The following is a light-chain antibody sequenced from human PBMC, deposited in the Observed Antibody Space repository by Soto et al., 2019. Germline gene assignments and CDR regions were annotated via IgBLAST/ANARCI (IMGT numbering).Light chain of an antibody. Sequence: DIQMTQSPSSLSSSVGDTVTITCRASQGISSSLAWYQQKAGKVPDLLIYGASTLEAGVPSHVSGSGSGRDGTVTMSSLQPEDCETYYCHGYHSPAYTFGPGTKGEMK. CDR2: GAS. V-gene: IGKV1-27*01. CDR3: HGYHSPAYT. CDR1: QGISSS. J-gene: IGKJ3*01.